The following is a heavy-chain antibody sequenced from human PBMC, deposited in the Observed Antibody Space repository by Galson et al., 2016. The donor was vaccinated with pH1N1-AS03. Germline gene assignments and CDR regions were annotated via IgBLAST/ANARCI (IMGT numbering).Heavy chain of an antibody. V-gene: IGHV5-51*01. D-gene: IGHD3-22*01. CDR1: GTSFSNYW. Sequence: QSGAEVKKPGESLKISWMGSGTSFSNYWIGWVRQMPGKGLEWMGAISPDDSQTKYSPSFEGQVTISIDKSITPAFLQWNSLKASDTALYYCGRHTFSYDTTDTNRPDAFDIWGQGTMVTVFS. CDR3: GRHTFSYDTTDTNRPDAFDI. CDR2: ISPDDSQT. J-gene: IGHJ3*02.